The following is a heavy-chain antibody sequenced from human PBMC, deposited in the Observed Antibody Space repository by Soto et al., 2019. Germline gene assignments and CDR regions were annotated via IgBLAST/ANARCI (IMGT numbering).Heavy chain of an antibody. Sequence: PGGSLRLSCAASGFTFSIYAMHWVRQSPGEGLEWVAVVWYDGSNKYYADSVKGRFTISRDNSKNTVYLQMNSLSAEDTAVYYCARDWYRSGWYNAFDIWGQGTMVTVSS. D-gene: IGHD6-19*01. CDR2: VWYDGSNK. CDR3: ARDWYRSGWYNAFDI. V-gene: IGHV3-33*01. CDR1: GFTFSIYA. J-gene: IGHJ3*02.